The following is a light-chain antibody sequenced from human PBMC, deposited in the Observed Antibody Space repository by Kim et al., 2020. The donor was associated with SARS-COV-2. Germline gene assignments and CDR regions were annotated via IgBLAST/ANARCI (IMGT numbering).Light chain of an antibody. CDR1: RGINSD. V-gene: IGKV1-16*01. Sequence: DIQMTQSPSSLSASVGDRVTITCRASRGINSDLSWFQQRPGKAPKSLIYGASSLETGVPSRFSGSRSGTEFTLTITSLQPEDFATYSCLQLNTYPFTFGPGTKVDIK. CDR2: GAS. J-gene: IGKJ3*01. CDR3: LQLNTYPFT.